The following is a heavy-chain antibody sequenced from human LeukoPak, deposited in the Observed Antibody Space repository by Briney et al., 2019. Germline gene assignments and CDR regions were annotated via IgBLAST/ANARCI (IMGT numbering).Heavy chain of an antibody. D-gene: IGHD3-10*01. CDR2: LSSDGNNK. CDR3: ARDPRTFGELIFDY. CDR1: GFTFSNYG. Sequence: PGGSLRLSCAASGFTFSNYGMHWVRQAPGKGLEWVAVLSSDGNNKYSADSVKGRFTISRDNSKNTMYLQMSSLRIEDTAVYYCARDPRTFGELIFDYWGQGTLVAVSS. V-gene: IGHV3-30*03. J-gene: IGHJ4*02.